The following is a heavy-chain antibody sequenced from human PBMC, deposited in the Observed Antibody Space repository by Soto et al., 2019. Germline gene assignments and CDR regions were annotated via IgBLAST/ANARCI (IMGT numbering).Heavy chain of an antibody. D-gene: IGHD3-3*01. CDR3: ASRGVSYDFWSGSKNDAFDI. CDR1: GYSFTSYW. Sequence: ESLTIFSPGSGYSFTSYWIGWVRQMPGKGLERMGIIYTGDSDTRYSPSFQGQVTISADKSMRSAYLQWSSLKASDTAMYYCASRGVSYDFWSGSKNDAFDIWGQGTMVTVSS. J-gene: IGHJ3*02. CDR2: IYTGDSDT. V-gene: IGHV5-51*01.